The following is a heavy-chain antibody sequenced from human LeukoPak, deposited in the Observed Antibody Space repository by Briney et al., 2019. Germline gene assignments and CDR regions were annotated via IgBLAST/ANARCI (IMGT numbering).Heavy chain of an antibody. CDR3: ARGGDGYNPFDF. CDR1: GGSISSGGYP. J-gene: IGHJ4*02. CDR2: ISHSGSS. V-gene: IGHV4-30-2*01. D-gene: IGHD5-24*01. Sequence: SETLSLTCAVSGGSISSGGYPWSWIRQPPEKGLEWIGFISHSGSSYYNPSLKSRVTIWIDRSKNQFSLKVNSVTAADTAVYYCARGGDGYNPFDFWGQGTLVTVSS.